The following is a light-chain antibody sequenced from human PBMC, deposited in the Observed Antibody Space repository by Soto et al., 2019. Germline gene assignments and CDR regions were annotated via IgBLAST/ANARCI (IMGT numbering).Light chain of an antibody. Sequence: EIVLTQSPGTLSLSPGERATLSCRASQSVPNNYLAWYQQKSGQAPRRLIFGASFRASGVPGRFSGSGSGTDFTLTISRLEPEDFAVYHCQQYGSSTTFGQGTKVEIK. CDR3: QQYGSSTT. CDR2: GAS. CDR1: QSVPNNY. V-gene: IGKV3-20*01. J-gene: IGKJ1*01.